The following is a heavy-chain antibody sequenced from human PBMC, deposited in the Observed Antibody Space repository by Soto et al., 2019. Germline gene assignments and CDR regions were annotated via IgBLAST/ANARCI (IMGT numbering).Heavy chain of an antibody. J-gene: IGHJ4*02. D-gene: IGHD6-19*01. Sequence: GESLKISCNGSGYRFANYWIGWVRQMPGKGLEWMGIIYPGDSDTRYSPSFEGHVTISADKSINTAYLQWSSLRASDSAMYYCARANSNGWYQNSDYWGQGTLVTVYS. CDR1: GYRFANYW. CDR2: IYPGDSDT. CDR3: ARANSNGWYQNSDY. V-gene: IGHV5-51*01.